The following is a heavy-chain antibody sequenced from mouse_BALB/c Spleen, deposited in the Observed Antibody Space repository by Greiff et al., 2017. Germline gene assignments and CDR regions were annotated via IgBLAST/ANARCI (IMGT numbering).Heavy chain of an antibody. J-gene: IGHJ2*01. D-gene: IGHD2-1*01. V-gene: IGHV14-1*02. Sequence: EVKLVESGAELVRPGALVKLSCKASGFNIKDYYMHWVKQRPEQGLEWIGWIDPENGNTIYDPKFQGKASITADTSSNTAYLQLSSLTSEDTAVYYCARDGNYDYWGQGTTLTVSS. CDR3: ARDGNYDY. CDR1: GFNIKDYY. CDR2: IDPENGNT.